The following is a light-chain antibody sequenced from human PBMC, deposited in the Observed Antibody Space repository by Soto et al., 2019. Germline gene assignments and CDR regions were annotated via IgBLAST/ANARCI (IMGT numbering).Light chain of an antibody. V-gene: IGKV3D-20*01. Sequence: EIVLTQSPATLSLSPGEVATLSCGASQSVTSNYLAWYQQKVGLAPRLLMYDASSRATGIPDRFSGSGSGTDFTLTISRLEPEDFAVYYCQQYGSSPWTFGQGTKVEIK. CDR2: DAS. J-gene: IGKJ1*01. CDR1: QSVTSNY. CDR3: QQYGSSPWT.